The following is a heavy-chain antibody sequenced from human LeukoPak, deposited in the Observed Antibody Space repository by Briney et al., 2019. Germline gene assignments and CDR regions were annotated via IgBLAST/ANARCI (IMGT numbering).Heavy chain of an antibody. CDR1: GLSIGDYT. D-gene: IGHD2-15*01. CDR3: AKDGVVAALGDNWFDP. Sequence: GGSLRLSCEASGLSIGDYTMHWVRQVPGKGLEWVSLISWNGGNTYYADSVKGRFTISRDNSKNSLYLQMNSLRVEDTALYYCAKDGVVAALGDNWFDPWGQGTLVTVSS. CDR2: ISWNGGNT. V-gene: IGHV3-43D*03. J-gene: IGHJ5*02.